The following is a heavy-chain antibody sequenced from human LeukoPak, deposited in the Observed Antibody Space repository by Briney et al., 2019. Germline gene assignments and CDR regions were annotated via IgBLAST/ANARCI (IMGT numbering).Heavy chain of an antibody. CDR3: AGPLTGTKYYAFDI. CDR2: IYSGGST. CDR1: GFTVSSNY. J-gene: IGHJ3*02. Sequence: PGGSLRLSCAASGFTVSSNYMSWVRQAPGKGLEWVSVIYSGGSTYYADSVKGQFTISRDNSKNTLYLQMNSLRAEDTAVYYCAGPLTGTKYYAFDIWGQGTMVTVSS. D-gene: IGHD1-7*01. V-gene: IGHV3-53*01.